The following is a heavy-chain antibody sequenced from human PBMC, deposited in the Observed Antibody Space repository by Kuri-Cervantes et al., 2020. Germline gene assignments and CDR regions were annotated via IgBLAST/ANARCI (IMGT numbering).Heavy chain of an antibody. CDR1: GFTFSSYA. D-gene: IGHD5-18*01. CDR2: ITYDGSNT. V-gene: IGHV3-30-3*01. Sequence: GGSLRLSCAASGFTFSSYAMHWVRQAPGKGLEWVAVITYDGSNTYYADSEKGRFTISKDDSKNTLYLQMNSLRAEDTAVYYCAKEVSYEDDAFDIWGQGTMVTVSS. CDR3: AKEVSYEDDAFDI. J-gene: IGHJ3*02.